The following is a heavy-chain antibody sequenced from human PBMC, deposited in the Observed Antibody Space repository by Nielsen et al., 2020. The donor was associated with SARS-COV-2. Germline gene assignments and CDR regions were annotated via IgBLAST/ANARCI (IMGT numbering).Heavy chain of an antibody. Sequence: ASVKVSCKASGCTFTSYAMHWVRQAPGQRLEWMGWINAGNGNTKYSQKFQGRVTITRDTSASTAYMELSSLRSEDTAVYYCATERSIAAAGTLDYWGQGTLVTVSS. D-gene: IGHD6-13*01. CDR1: GCTFTSYA. CDR2: INAGNGNT. CDR3: ATERSIAAAGTLDY. V-gene: IGHV1-3*01. J-gene: IGHJ4*02.